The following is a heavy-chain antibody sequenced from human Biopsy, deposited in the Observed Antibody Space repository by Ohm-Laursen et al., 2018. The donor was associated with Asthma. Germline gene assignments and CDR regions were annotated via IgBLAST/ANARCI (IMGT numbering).Heavy chain of an antibody. V-gene: IGHV3-11*01. J-gene: IGHJ6*02. CDR1: GFSFSDYY. Sequence: SLRLSCSASGFSFSDYYMTWMRQAPGKGLEWVSSISSSGSTKYPAESVQGRFTISRDNAQKSLFLQMNSLRAEDTAIYFCARVLESNPRGPIYFLALEVRGQGTTV. CDR2: ISSSGSTK. D-gene: IGHD4/OR15-4a*01. CDR3: ARVLESNPRGPIYFLALEV.